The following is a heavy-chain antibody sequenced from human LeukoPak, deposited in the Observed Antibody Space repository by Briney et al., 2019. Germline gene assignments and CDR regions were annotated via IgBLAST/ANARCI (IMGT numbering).Heavy chain of an antibody. J-gene: IGHJ4*02. CDR2: IIPIFGTA. Sequence: ASVKVSCKASGATFISYAMSWVRQAPGQGLEWMGGIIPIFGTANYAQKFQGRVTITADKSTSTAYMEVSSLRSEDTAVYYCAGGRPRGYCSGGSCYHNFDYWGQGTLVSVSS. V-gene: IGHV1-69*06. CDR3: AGGRPRGYCSGGSCYHNFDY. CDR1: GATFISYA. D-gene: IGHD2-15*01.